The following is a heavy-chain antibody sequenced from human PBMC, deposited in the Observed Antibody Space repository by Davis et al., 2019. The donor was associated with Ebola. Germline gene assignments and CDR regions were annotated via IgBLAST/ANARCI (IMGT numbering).Heavy chain of an antibody. D-gene: IGHD2/OR15-2a*01. J-gene: IGHJ3*01. CDR1: GFAFTNYV. V-gene: IGHV3-23*01. CDR2: ISGSGGTA. Sequence: GGSLRLSCAASGFAFTNYVMNWVRQAPGKGLQWVSGISGSGGTAHYVDSVKGRFTISRDNSKNTLYLQMNGLRVEDTAIYYCAKDNRNIWSEVWGQGTMVTVSS. CDR3: AKDNRNIWSEV.